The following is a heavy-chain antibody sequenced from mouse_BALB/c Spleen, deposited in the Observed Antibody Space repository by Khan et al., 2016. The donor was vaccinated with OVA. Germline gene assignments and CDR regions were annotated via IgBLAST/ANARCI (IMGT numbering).Heavy chain of an antibody. Sequence: QVQLKESGPGLVAPSQSLSITCTVSGFSLTSYGVHWVRQPPGKGLEWLGVIWAGGSTNYYSALMSKLSISKEDSKSQVFFKMNSLQTDGTAMYYCARLGDKWGQGITLTVSS. CDR1: GFSLTSYG. J-gene: IGHJ2*01. V-gene: IGHV2-9*02. D-gene: IGHD3-1*01. CDR2: IWAGGST. CDR3: ARLGDK.